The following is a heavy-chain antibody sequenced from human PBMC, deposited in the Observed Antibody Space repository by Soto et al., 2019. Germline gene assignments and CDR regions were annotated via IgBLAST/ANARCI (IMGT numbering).Heavy chain of an antibody. D-gene: IGHD4-17*01. CDR1: GYTFTSYG. J-gene: IGHJ4*02. CDR3: SRDSYGDYDY. CDR2: ISAYNGNT. Sequence: QVQLVQSGAEVKKPGASVNVSCKASGYTFTSYGISWVRQAPGQGLEWMGWISAYNGNTNFARKLQGRVNMTTGTSTSTAYGELSSLRSDDTAVYYCSRDSYGDYDYWGQGTLVTVSS. V-gene: IGHV1-18*01.